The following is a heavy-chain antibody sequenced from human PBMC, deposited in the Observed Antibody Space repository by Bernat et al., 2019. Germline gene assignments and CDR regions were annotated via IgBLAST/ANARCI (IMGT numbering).Heavy chain of an antibody. Sequence: EVQLVESGGGLVQPGGSLRLSCAASGFTFGGYWMHWVRQAPGKGLVWVSRISSDGSGTTYADSVKGRFTISRDNAKNTLYLQMNGLRAEDTAVYCCARDRSGGWIDPWGQGTLVTVSS. V-gene: IGHV3-74*01. CDR3: ARDRSGGWIDP. D-gene: IGHD6-25*01. CDR2: ISSDGSGT. J-gene: IGHJ5*02. CDR1: GFTFGGYW.